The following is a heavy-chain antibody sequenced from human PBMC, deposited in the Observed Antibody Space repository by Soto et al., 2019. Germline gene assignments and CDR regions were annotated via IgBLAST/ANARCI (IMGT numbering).Heavy chain of an antibody. J-gene: IGHJ6*02. Sequence: ASVKVSCKASGFTFTSSAVQWVRQARGQRPEWIGWIVVGSGNTNYAQKFQERVTITRDMSTSTAYMELSSLRSEDTAVYYCAAGLYYDILTGRRANYYYGMDVWGQGTTVTVSS. CDR1: GFTFTSSA. D-gene: IGHD3-9*01. CDR3: AAGLYYDILTGRRANYYYGMDV. CDR2: IVVGSGNT. V-gene: IGHV1-58*01.